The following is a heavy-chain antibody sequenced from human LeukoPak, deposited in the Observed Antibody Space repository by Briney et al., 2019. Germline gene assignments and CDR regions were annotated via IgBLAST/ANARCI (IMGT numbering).Heavy chain of an antibody. D-gene: IGHD3-3*01. CDR1: GFTFNYYG. J-gene: IGHJ4*02. V-gene: IGHV3-48*03. CDR2: ISSSGSTI. Sequence: PGGSLRLSCAGSGFTFNYYGFNWVRQAPGKGLEWVSHISSSGSTIFNADSVKGRFTISRDNAKNSVFLQMNSLRAEDTAIYYCAGEDNYDDYYFDDWGQGTLVTVSS. CDR3: AGEDNYDDYYFDD.